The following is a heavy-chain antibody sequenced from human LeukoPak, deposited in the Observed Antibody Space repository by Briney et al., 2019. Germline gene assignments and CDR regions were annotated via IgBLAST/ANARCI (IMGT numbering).Heavy chain of an antibody. CDR1: RFTSSSYA. CDR2: TSGSGSST. D-gene: IGHD3-22*01. Sequence: GGYLRLSCAASRFTSSSYAMRWVRQAPGKGLEWVSVTSGSGSSTYYADSVKGRFTISRDNSKSTLYLQMNSLRAEDTAVYYCAKENYYDSSGYYYGRRWFDPWGQGTLVTVSS. J-gene: IGHJ5*02. CDR3: AKENYYDSSGYYYGRRWFDP. V-gene: IGHV3-23*01.